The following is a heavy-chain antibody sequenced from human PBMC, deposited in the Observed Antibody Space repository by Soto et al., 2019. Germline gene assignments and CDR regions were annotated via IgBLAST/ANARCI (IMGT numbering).Heavy chain of an antibody. CDR3: AKDGQGYWISTSCSNWFDP. J-gene: IGHJ5*02. CDR2: ISYDGSNK. D-gene: IGHD2-2*01. V-gene: IGHV3-30*18. CDR1: GFTFSSYG. Sequence: QVQLVESGGGVVQPGRSLRLSCAASGFTFSSYGMHWVRQAPGKGLEWVAVISYDGSNKYYADSVKGRFTISRDNSKNTLYLQMNSLRAEDTAVYYCAKDGQGYWISTSCSNWFDPWGQGTLVTVSS.